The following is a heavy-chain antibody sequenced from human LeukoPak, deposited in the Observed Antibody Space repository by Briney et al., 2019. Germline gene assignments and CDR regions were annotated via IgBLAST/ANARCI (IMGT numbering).Heavy chain of an antibody. CDR2: INYSGST. J-gene: IGHJ4*02. V-gene: IGHV4-34*01. CDR3: ARFSRGHYDSSGYYYEDY. CDR1: GGTFSGYY. D-gene: IGHD3-22*01. Sequence: SETLSLTCAVYGGTFSGYYWSWIRQPPGKGLEWIGEINYSGSTNYNPSLKSRVTISVDTSKDQFSLKLSYVTAADTAVYYCARFSRGHYDSSGYYYEDYWGQGTLVAVS.